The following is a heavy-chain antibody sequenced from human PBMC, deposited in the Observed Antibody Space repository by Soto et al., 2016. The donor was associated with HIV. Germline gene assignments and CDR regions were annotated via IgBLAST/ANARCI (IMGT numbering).Heavy chain of an antibody. Sequence: VQLVESGGGVVQPGRSLRLSCAASGFTFSSYAMHWVRQAPGKGLEWVTVISYDGSNKYYADSVKGRFTISRDNSKNTLYLQMNSLRAEDTAVYYCARPPHYYDPVKAFDIWGQGTMVTVSS. D-gene: IGHD3-22*01. CDR2: ISYDGSNK. J-gene: IGHJ3*02. CDR3: ARPPHYYDPVKAFDI. V-gene: IGHV3-30*04. CDR1: GFTFSSYA.